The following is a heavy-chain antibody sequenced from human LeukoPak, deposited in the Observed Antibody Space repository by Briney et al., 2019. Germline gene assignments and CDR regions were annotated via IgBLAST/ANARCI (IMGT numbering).Heavy chain of an antibody. Sequence: SETLSLTCAVYGGSFSGYYWSWIRQPPGKGLEWIGYIYYSGSTNYNPSLKSRVTISVDTSKNQFSLKLSSVTAADTAVYYCARGGYSGYDSDFDYWGQGTLVTVSS. J-gene: IGHJ4*02. CDR3: ARGGYSGYDSDFDY. CDR2: IYYSGST. D-gene: IGHD5-12*01. V-gene: IGHV4-59*08. CDR1: GGSFSGYY.